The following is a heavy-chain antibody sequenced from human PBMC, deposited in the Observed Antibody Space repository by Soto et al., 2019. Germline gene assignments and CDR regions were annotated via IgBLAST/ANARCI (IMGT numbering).Heavy chain of an antibody. V-gene: IGHV3-30-3*01. J-gene: IGHJ4*02. Sequence: QVQLVESGGGVVQPGRSLRLSCAASGFTFSSYAMHWVRQAPGKGLEWVAVISYDGSNKYYADSVKGRFTISRDNSKNTLYLQMNSLRAEDTAVYYCASWREDYYESYFDYWGQGTLVTVSS. CDR2: ISYDGSNK. D-gene: IGHD3-22*01. CDR3: ASWREDYYESYFDY. CDR1: GFTFSSYA.